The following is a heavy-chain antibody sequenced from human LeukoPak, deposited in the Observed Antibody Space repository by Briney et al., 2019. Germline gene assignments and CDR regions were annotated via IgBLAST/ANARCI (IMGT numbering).Heavy chain of an antibody. CDR2: IYYSGKT. J-gene: IGHJ3*02. CDR3: ARLLDNDSSGDPDTFDM. Sequence: KSSETLSLTCAVSGGSISGHYWSWIRQPPGKGLEWIGYIYYSGKTYYSPSLRSRVTISRGMSNYRFSLKLTSVTAADTAVYYCARLLDNDSSGDPDTFDMWGQGTMVTVSS. CDR1: GGSISGHY. D-gene: IGHD3-22*01. V-gene: IGHV4-59*11.